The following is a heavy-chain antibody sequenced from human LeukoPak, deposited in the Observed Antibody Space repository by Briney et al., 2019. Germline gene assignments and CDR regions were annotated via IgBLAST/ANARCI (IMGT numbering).Heavy chain of an antibody. Sequence: PGGSLRLSCAASGFTVSSNYMSWVRQAPGKGLEWVSILYSAGSTYYADSVRGRFTIARDSSKNTVRLQMNSLRAEDMAVYYCASGGMGARKYYSDPFHYWGQGTLVTVSS. J-gene: IGHJ4*02. CDR3: ASGGMGARKYYSDPFHY. CDR1: GFTVSSNY. D-gene: IGHD3-10*01. CDR2: LYSAGST. V-gene: IGHV3-53*01.